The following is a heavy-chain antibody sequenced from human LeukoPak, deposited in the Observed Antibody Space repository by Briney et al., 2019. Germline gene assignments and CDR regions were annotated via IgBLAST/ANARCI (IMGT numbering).Heavy chain of an antibody. Sequence: PGGSLRLSCAASGFTFSSHWMSWVRQAPGKGLVWVANVKQDGSERYYVGSVRGRFTISRDNAKNSLYLQMNSLRAEDTAVYYCAREGAYYLDSWGQGTLVAVSS. CDR3: AREGAYYLDS. CDR2: VKQDGSER. D-gene: IGHD4/OR15-4a*01. V-gene: IGHV3-7*01. CDR1: GFTFSSHW. J-gene: IGHJ4*02.